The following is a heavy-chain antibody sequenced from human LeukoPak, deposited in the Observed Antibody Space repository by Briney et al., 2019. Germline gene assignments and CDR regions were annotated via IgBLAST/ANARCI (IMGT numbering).Heavy chain of an antibody. J-gene: IGHJ4*02. V-gene: IGHV4-31*03. CDR1: GGSISSGGYY. D-gene: IGHD1-1*01. Sequence: PSQTLSLTCTVSGGSISSGGYYWSWIRQHPGKGLEWIGYIYYSGSTYYNPSLKSRVTISVDTSKNQFSLKLSSVTAADTAVYYCARDRRLERTYYFDYWGQGTLVTVSS. CDR3: ARDRRLERTYYFDY. CDR2: IYYSGST.